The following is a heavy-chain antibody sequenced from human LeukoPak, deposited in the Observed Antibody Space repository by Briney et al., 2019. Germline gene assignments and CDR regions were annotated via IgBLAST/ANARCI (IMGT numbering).Heavy chain of an antibody. J-gene: IGHJ4*02. D-gene: IGHD3-10*01. Sequence: GASVKVSCKASGYTFTDYCMHWVRQAPGQGLEWMGWINPNSGGTNYAQKFQGRVTMTRNTSISTAYMELSSLRSEDTAVYYCARGPMVRGVIRYDYWGQGTLVTVSS. V-gene: IGHV1-2*02. CDR3: ARGPMVRGVIRYDY. CDR1: GYTFTDYC. CDR2: INPNSGGT.